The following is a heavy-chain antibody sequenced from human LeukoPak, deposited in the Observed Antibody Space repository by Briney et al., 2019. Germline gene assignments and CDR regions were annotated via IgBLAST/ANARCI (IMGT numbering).Heavy chain of an antibody. Sequence: PGRSLRLSCAVSGFTFSSYAMHWVRQAPGKGLEWVAVISYDGGNKYYADSVKGRFTISRDNSKNTLYLQMNSLRAEDTAVYYCASSGWYLYFGYWGQGTLVTVSS. CDR1: GFTFSSYA. CDR2: ISYDGGNK. V-gene: IGHV3-30*04. D-gene: IGHD6-19*01. CDR3: ASSGWYLYFGY. J-gene: IGHJ4*02.